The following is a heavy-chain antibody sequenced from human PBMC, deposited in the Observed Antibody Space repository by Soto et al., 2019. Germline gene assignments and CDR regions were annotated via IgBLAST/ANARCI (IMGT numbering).Heavy chain of an antibody. CDR2: ISGSGGST. J-gene: IGHJ5*02. D-gene: IGHD3-22*01. CDR1: GFTFSSYA. CDR3: AKDAVYYYDSSGSRFDP. V-gene: IGHV3-23*01. Sequence: SVGSLRLSCAASGFTFSSYAMSWVRQAPGKGLEWVSAISGSGGSTYYADSVKGRFTISRDNSKNTLYLQMNSLRAEDTAVYYCAKDAVYYYDSSGSRFDPWGQGTLVTVSS.